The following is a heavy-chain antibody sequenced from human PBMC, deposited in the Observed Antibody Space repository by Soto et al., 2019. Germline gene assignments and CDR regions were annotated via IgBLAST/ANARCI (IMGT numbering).Heavy chain of an antibody. D-gene: IGHD3-9*01. CDR1: GGSISSGGYY. V-gene: IGHV4-61*08. CDR3: ARSPPDYDILTGYYPYYYYYYGMDV. J-gene: IGHJ6*02. Sequence: SETLSLTCTVSGGSISSGGYYWSWIRQHPGKGLEWIGYIYYSGSTNYNPSLKSRVTISVDTSKNQFSLKLSSVTAADTAVYYCARSPPDYDILTGYYPYYYYYYGMDVWGQGTTVTVSS. CDR2: IYYSGST.